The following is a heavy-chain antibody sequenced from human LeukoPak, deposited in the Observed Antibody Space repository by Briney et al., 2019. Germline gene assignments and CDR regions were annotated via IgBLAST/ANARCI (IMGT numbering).Heavy chain of an antibody. CDR2: IYYSGST. CDR3: ASLFTYYDILTGYFDY. D-gene: IGHD3-9*01. Sequence: PSETLSLTCTVSGGSISSYYWSWIRQPPGKGLEWIGYIYYSGSTNYNPSLKSRVTISVDTSKNQFSLKLSSVTAADTAVYYCASLFTYYDILTGYFDYWGQGTLVTVSS. J-gene: IGHJ4*02. CDR1: GGSISSYY. V-gene: IGHV4-59*08.